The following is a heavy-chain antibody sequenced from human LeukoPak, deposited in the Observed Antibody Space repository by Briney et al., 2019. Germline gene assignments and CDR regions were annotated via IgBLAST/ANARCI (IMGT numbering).Heavy chain of an antibody. V-gene: IGHV1-69*13. CDR1: GGTFSSYA. D-gene: IGHD2-21*01. Sequence: GASVKVSCKASGGTFSSYAISWVRQAPGQGLEWMGGIIPIFGTANYAQKFQGRVTITADESTSTAYMELSSLRSEDTAVYYCARGALYSPWFDPWGQGTLVTVSS. J-gene: IGHJ5*02. CDR2: IIPIFGTA. CDR3: ARGALYSPWFDP.